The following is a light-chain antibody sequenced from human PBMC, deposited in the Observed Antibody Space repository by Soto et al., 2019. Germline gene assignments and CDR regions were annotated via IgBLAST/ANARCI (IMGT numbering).Light chain of an antibody. J-gene: IGLJ1*01. CDR2: EVT. CDR3: SSYTSSSTLLYV. V-gene: IGLV2-14*01. CDR1: SSDIGGYNY. Sequence: QSVLTQPASVSGSLGQSITNSCTGTSSDIGGYNYVSWYQQHPDKAPKLMLYEVTTRPSGVSNRVSGSKSGNTASLTISGLQAEDEADYYCSSYTSSSTLLYVFGTGTKVTVL.